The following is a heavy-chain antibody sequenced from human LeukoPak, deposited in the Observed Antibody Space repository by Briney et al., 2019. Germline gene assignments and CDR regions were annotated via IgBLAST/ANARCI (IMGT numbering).Heavy chain of an antibody. J-gene: IGHJ4*02. CDR1: GFTFSSYA. CDR3: AKYGGSYHTPFDY. Sequence: GGSLRLSCAASGFTFSSYAMSWVRQAPGKGLEWVSAISGSGGSTYYADSVKGRFTISRDNSKNTLYLQMSSLRAEDTGVYYCAKYGGSYHTPFDYWAREPWSPSPQ. V-gene: IGHV3-23*01. D-gene: IGHD1-26*01. CDR2: ISGSGGST.